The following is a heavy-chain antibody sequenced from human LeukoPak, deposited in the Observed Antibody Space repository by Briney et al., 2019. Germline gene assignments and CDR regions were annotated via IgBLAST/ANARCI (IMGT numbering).Heavy chain of an antibody. V-gene: IGHV3-23*01. Sequence: PGGSLRLSCAASGFTFSTYAMSWVRQTPERGLEWVSAISDTGGNTFYADSMKGRFTISRDNSKNTLYLQMNSLRAEDTAIYYCAKGRTNDYWGQGTLVTVSS. CDR1: GFTFSTYA. J-gene: IGHJ4*02. D-gene: IGHD1/OR15-1a*01. CDR3: AKGRTNDY. CDR2: ISDTGGNT.